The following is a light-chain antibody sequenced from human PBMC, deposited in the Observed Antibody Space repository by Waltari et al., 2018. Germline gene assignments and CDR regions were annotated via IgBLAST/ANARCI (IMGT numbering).Light chain of an antibody. Sequence: IQMTQSPSSLSASVGDTVTITCQASQGIGNNLNWYQQKPGKAPKLLIYRASSLQSGIPSRFSGSGSGTDFTLTISSPQPEDFATYYCQQGYSYPRTFGQGTKVEIK. CDR2: RAS. CDR3: QQGYSYPRT. V-gene: IGKV1-6*01. CDR1: QGIGNN. J-gene: IGKJ1*01.